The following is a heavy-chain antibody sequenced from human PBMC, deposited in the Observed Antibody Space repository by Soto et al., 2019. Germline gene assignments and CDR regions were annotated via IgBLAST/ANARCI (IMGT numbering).Heavy chain of an antibody. CDR3: AKDAGRLRFLEWLWDY. CDR2: ISYDGSNK. J-gene: IGHJ4*02. V-gene: IGHV3-30*18. Sequence: GGSLRLSCAASGFSFSSYGMHWVRQAPGKGLEWMEVISYDGSNKYYADSVKGRFTISRDNSKNTLYLQMNSLRAEDTAVYYCAKDAGRLRFLEWLWDYWGQGTLVTVSS. D-gene: IGHD3-3*01. CDR1: GFSFSSYG.